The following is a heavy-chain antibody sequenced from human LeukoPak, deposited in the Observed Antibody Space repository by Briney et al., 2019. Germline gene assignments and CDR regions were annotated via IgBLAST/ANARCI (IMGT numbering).Heavy chain of an antibody. Sequence: PGGSLRLSCAVSGFAFSSYGMHWVRQAPGKGLDWLAFLRYDGSNKYYADSVKGRFTISRDNSKNTLYLEMNSLRTGDTAVYYCAKGGFSSNWYEDYWGQGTLVTVSS. CDR2: LRYDGSNK. CDR3: AKGGFSSNWYEDY. J-gene: IGHJ4*02. D-gene: IGHD6-13*01. V-gene: IGHV3-30*02. CDR1: GFAFSSYG.